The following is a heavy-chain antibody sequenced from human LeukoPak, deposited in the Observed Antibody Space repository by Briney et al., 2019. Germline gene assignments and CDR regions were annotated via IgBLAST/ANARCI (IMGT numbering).Heavy chain of an antibody. V-gene: IGHV1-8*01. CDR2: MNPNSGNT. D-gene: IGHD4-23*01. J-gene: IGHJ6*02. Sequence: ASVKVSCKASGYTFTSYDINWVRQATGQGLEWMGWMNPNSGNTGYAQKFQGRVTMTRNTSISTAYMELSSLRSEDTAVYYCARVYGYGDNDGYYYYYGMDVWGQGTTVTVSS. CDR3: ARVYGYGDNDGYYYYYGMDV. CDR1: GYTFTSYD.